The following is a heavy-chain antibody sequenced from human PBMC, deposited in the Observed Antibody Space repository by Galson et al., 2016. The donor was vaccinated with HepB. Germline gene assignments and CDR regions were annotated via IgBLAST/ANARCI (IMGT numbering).Heavy chain of an antibody. V-gene: IGHV3-33*01. J-gene: IGHJ5*01. CDR2: IWHDESNE. D-gene: IGHD1-26*01. Sequence: SLRLSCAASGFTFSSYGMHWFRQPPGEGLEWVAVIWHDESNEYYAESVKGRFTISRDNSKNMVYLQMNSLRADDTAFYYCARNSGNSGSYYSSDSWGQGILVTVSS. CDR3: ARNSGNSGSYYSSDS. CDR1: GFTFSSYG.